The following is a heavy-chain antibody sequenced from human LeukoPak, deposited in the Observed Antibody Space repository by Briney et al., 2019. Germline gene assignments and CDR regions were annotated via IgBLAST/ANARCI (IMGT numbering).Heavy chain of an antibody. Sequence: SETLSLTCTVSGYSISSAYYWGWIRQPPGKGLEWIGSISHSGTTYNSPSLKSRVTISLATSKNQFSLGLSSVTAADTAVYYCARGTSTIVATFSYWGQGTLITVSS. V-gene: IGHV4-38-2*02. CDR2: ISHSGTT. CDR1: GYSISSAYY. CDR3: ARGTSTIVATFSY. D-gene: IGHD5-12*01. J-gene: IGHJ4*02.